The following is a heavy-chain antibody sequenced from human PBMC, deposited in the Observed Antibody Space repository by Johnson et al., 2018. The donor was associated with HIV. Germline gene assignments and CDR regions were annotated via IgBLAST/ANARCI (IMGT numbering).Heavy chain of an antibody. D-gene: IGHD1-14*01. V-gene: IGHV3-30-3*01. CDR1: GFTFSTYA. J-gene: IGHJ3*02. CDR3: ARGPRNPGLDTFNI. Sequence: VQLVESGGGLIQPGESLRLSCAASGFTFSTYAIHWVRQAPGKGLEWVAIISYDGSTKYYADSVKGRFTISRDNSKNSLYLQMNTLRAEDTAVYYCARGPRNPGLDTFNIWGQGMMVTVSS. CDR2: ISYDGSTK.